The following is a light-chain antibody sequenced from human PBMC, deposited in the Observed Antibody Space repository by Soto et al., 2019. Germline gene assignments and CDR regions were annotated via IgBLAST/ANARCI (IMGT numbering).Light chain of an antibody. CDR3: QQYNKWPLT. J-gene: IGKJ4*01. CDR2: GAS. CDR1: RSLNFK. Sequence: EIVLTQCRGPLSLWPWEKPTVAGTGRRSLNFKFLAWYRQKPGQAPRLLMYGASTRATSISDRFSGSGSGKEFTLTISSLQSEDVAVYYCQQYNKWPLTFGGGTKVDIK. V-gene: IGKV3-15*01.